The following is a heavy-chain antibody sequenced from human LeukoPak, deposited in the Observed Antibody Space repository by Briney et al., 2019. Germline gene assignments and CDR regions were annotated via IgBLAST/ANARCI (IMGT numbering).Heavy chain of an antibody. Sequence: ASETLSLTCTVSGYSISSGYYWGWIRQPPGKGLEWIGSIYHSGSTDYNPSLKSRVTISVDTSKNQFSLKLRSVTAADTAVYYCASQQQLVLLDWLDPWGQGTLVTVSS. D-gene: IGHD6-13*01. CDR1: GYSISSGYY. CDR3: ASQQQLVLLDWLDP. CDR2: IYHSGST. J-gene: IGHJ5*02. V-gene: IGHV4-38-2*02.